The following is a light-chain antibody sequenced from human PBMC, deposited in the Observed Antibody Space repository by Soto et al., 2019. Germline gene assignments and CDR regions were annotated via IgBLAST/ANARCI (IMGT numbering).Light chain of an antibody. Sequence: IVLTQSPGTLSLSPGERATLSCRASKSVSSSYLAWYQQKPRQAPRLLIYGASSRATGIPDRFSGSGSGRDFTLTISRLEPEDFAVYYCQQYGSSPPSTFGQGTKVEIK. CDR2: GAS. V-gene: IGKV3-20*01. CDR3: QQYGSSPPST. CDR1: KSVSSSY. J-gene: IGKJ1*01.